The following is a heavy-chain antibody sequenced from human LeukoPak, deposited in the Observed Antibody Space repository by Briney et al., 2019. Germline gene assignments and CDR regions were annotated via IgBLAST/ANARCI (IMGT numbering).Heavy chain of an antibody. CDR3: ARDIAAAGTHFDY. Sequence: PSETLSLTCTVSGGSISSGGYYWSWIRQPPGKGLEWIGYIYHSGSTYYNPSLKSRVTISVDRSKNQFSLKLSSVTAADTAVYYCARDIAAAGTHFDYWGQGILVTVSS. CDR2: IYHSGST. CDR1: GGSISSGGYY. D-gene: IGHD6-13*01. V-gene: IGHV4-30-2*01. J-gene: IGHJ4*02.